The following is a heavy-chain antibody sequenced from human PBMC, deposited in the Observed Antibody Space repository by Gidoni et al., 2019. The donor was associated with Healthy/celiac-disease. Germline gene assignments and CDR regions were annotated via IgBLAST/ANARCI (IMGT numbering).Heavy chain of an antibody. CDR2: ISGSGGST. CDR1: GFTFSSSA. V-gene: IGHV3-23*01. CDR3: AIYYYDSIPTDQSFDY. Sequence: EVQLLESGGGLVQPGGSLRLSCAASGFTFSSSAMSWVRQAPGKGLEWVSAISGSGGSTYYADTVKGRFTISRDNSKNTLYLQMNSLRAEDTAVYYCAIYYYDSIPTDQSFDYWGQGTLVTVSS. J-gene: IGHJ4*02. D-gene: IGHD3-22*01.